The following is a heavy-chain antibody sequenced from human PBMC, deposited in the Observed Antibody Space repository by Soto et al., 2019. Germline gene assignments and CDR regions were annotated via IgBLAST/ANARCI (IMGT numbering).Heavy chain of an antibody. D-gene: IGHD2-21*02. J-gene: IGHJ4*02. Sequence: QVQLVQSGAEEKKPGASVKVSCKASGYTFTSYAMHWVRQAPGQRLEWMGWINAGNGNTKYSQKFQGRVTITRDTSAGTAYMGLSGLRSEDTAVYYCARSIVVVTALDYWGQGTLVTVSS. CDR2: INAGNGNT. V-gene: IGHV1-3*05. CDR1: GYTFTSYA. CDR3: ARSIVVVTALDY.